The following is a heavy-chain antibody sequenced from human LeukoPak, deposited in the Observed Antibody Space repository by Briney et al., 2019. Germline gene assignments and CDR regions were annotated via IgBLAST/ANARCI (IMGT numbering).Heavy chain of an antibody. J-gene: IGHJ4*02. V-gene: IGHV4-59*01. D-gene: IGHD5-18*01. Sequence: SETLSLTCSVSGGSINSYYWNWIRQPPGKGLEWIGFFYYSGSTNYNPSLKSRVTISVDTSKNHFSLKLSSVTAADTAVYYCARGPGGYSYGYYFDYWGQGTLVTVSS. CDR1: GGSINSYY. CDR3: ARGPGGYSYGYYFDY. CDR2: FYYSGST.